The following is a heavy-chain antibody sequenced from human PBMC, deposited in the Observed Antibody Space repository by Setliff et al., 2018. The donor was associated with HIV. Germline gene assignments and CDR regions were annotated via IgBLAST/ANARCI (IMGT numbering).Heavy chain of an antibody. Sequence: PGGSLRLSCAASGFTFSGSTIHWVRQASGKGLEWVGRIGSKANSYATAYAASVKGRFTTSREDSKNSLYLQMDSLRAEDTAVYYCASSGYNYGGYYMDVWGKGTTVTVSS. J-gene: IGHJ6*03. V-gene: IGHV3-73*01. CDR2: IGSKANSYAT. D-gene: IGHD5-18*01. CDR3: ASSGYNYGGYYMDV. CDR1: GFTFSGST.